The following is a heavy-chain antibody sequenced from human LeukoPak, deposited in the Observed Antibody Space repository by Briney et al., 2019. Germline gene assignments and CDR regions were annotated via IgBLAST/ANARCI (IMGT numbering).Heavy chain of an antibody. CDR1: GGTFSSYA. J-gene: IGHJ4*02. D-gene: IGHD6-19*01. CDR3: ARDRSSGWYQTYYFDY. CDR2: IIPIFGTA. Sequence: ASVKVSCKASGGTFSSYAISWVRQAPGQGLEWMGGIIPIFGTANYAQKFQGRVTITADESTSTAYMELSSPRSEDTAVYYCARDRSSGWYQTYYFDYWGQGTLVTVSS. V-gene: IGHV1-69*01.